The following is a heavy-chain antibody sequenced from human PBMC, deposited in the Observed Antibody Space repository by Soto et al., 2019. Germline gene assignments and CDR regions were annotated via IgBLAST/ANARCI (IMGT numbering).Heavy chain of an antibody. Sequence: WGALRRSCAASGFTFSSYAMSWVRQAPGKGLEWISYITRSSGSIYYADSVKGRFTISRDNAKNSLYLQMNSLRAEDTAVYYCARDYIYAFDIWGQGTMVTVSS. CDR1: GFTFSSYA. CDR3: ARDYIYAFDI. D-gene: IGHD3-10*01. J-gene: IGHJ3*02. V-gene: IGHV3-23*01. CDR2: ITRSSGSI.